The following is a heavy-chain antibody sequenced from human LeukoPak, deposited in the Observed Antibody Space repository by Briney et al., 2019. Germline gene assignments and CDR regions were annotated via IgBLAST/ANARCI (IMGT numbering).Heavy chain of an antibody. V-gene: IGHV4-30-2*01. CDR1: GGSISSGGYY. CDR2: IYHSGNT. Sequence: SQTLSLTCTVSGGSISSGGYYWSWIRQPPGKGLEWIGYIYHSGNTNYNPSLKSRLSMSLDTSRNQFSLNLTSVTAADTATYYCARETMLAGFASGLGFNYWGQGILVIVSS. CDR3: ARETMLAGFASGLGFNY. D-gene: IGHD6-19*01. J-gene: IGHJ4*02.